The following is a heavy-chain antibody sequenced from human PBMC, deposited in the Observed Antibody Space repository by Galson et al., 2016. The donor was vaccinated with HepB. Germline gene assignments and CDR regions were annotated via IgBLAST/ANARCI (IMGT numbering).Heavy chain of an antibody. J-gene: IGHJ6*02. D-gene: IGHD3-3*01. CDR3: ASLRSGPPSYDFWSSYSSYGMDV. CDR1: GKVFTSYY. CDR2: INPTGGS. V-gene: IGHV4-34*01. Sequence: SETLSLTCAVDGKVFTSYYWTWIRQSPGKGLEWIGEINPTGGSTYNPSLKSRATMSVDTSKNQFSRRLTSVTAADPAVYYFASLRSGPPSYDFWSSYSSYGMDVWGQGTTVTVSS.